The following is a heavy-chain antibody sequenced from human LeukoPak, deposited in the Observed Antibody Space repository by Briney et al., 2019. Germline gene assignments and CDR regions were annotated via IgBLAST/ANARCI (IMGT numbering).Heavy chain of an antibody. V-gene: IGHV4-59*01. CDR2: IYYSGST. Sequence: SETLSLTCTVSGGSISSYYWSWIRQPPGKGLEWIGYIYYSGSTNYNPSLKSRVTISVDTSKNQFSLKLSSVTAADTAVYYCAREDSSSGWYNYFDNWGQGALVTVSS. J-gene: IGHJ4*02. D-gene: IGHD6-13*01. CDR1: GGSISSYY. CDR3: AREDSSSGWYNYFDN.